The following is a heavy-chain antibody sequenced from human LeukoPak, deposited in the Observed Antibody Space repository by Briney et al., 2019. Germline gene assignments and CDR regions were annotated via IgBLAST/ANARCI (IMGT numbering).Heavy chain of an antibody. Sequence: PGGSLRLSCAASGFAFSSYWMSWVRQAPGKGLEWVSYISSSGSTIYYADSVKGRFTISRDNAKNSLYLQMNSLRAEDTAVYYCARVRGYYRMAEIDYWGQGTLVTVSP. J-gene: IGHJ4*02. CDR2: ISSSGSTI. V-gene: IGHV3-48*04. CDR3: ARVRGYYRMAEIDY. CDR1: GFAFSSYW. D-gene: IGHD3-3*01.